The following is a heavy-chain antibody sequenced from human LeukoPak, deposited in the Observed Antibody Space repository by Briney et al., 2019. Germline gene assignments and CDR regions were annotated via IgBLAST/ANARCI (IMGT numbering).Heavy chain of an antibody. CDR1: GYTLTELS. Sequence: GASVKVSCKVSGYTLTELSMHWVQQAPGKGLEWMGGFDPEDGETIYAQKFQGRVTMTEDTSTDTAHMELSSLRSEDTAVYYCATTPDNPYYYGMDVWGQGTTVTVSS. CDR3: ATTPDNPYYYGMDV. D-gene: IGHD1-14*01. V-gene: IGHV1-24*01. J-gene: IGHJ6*02. CDR2: FDPEDGET.